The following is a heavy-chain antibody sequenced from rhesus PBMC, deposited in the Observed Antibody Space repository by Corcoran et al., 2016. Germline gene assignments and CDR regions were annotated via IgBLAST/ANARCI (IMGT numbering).Heavy chain of an antibody. V-gene: IGHV4-160*01. J-gene: IGHJ4*01. CDR3: AREVTYGSLFDY. D-gene: IGHD4-4*01. Sequence: QVQLQESGPGLVKPSETLSLTCAVSGGSISSNYWSWIRQPPGKGLEWIGYIYGSSGSTNYNPSLKSRVTISTDTSKNQFSLKLSSVTAADTAVYYCAREVTYGSLFDYWGQGVLVTVSS. CDR1: GGSISSNY. CDR2: IYGSSGST.